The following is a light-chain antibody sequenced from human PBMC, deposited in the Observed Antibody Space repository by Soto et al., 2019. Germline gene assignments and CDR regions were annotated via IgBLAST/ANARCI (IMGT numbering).Light chain of an antibody. V-gene: IGKV3-15*01. CDR1: QSVSSN. J-gene: IGKJ4*01. CDR2: GAS. Sequence: EIVMTQSPATRSVSPGERATRSCRASQSVSSNLAWYQQKPGQAPRLLIYGASTRATGIPARFSGSGSGTEFTLTISSLQSEDFAVYYCQQYNDWPLTFGGGTKVDIK. CDR3: QQYNDWPLT.